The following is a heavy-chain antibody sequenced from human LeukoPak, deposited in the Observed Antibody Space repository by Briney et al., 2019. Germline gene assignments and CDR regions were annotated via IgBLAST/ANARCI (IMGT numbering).Heavy chain of an antibody. CDR3: ARDRNGDGFAYFDF. CDR1: GYTFTDYL. V-gene: IGHV1-2*02. CDR2: INPNSGVT. Sequence: GASVKVSCKASGYTFTDYLMHWVRQAPGQGPEWMGWINPNSGVTSSAQKFQGRVTMTRDTSISTAYMELTTLRSDDTAVYYCARDRNGDGFAYFDFWGQGILVTVSS. D-gene: IGHD5-24*01. J-gene: IGHJ4*02.